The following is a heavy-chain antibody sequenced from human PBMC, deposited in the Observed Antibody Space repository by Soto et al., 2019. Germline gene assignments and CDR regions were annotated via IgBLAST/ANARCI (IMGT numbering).Heavy chain of an antibody. CDR3: AGSVLLLDSGSYYPSVY. J-gene: IGHJ4*02. CDR1: GFTFRSYS. Sequence: GGSLRLSCAASGFTFRSYSMNWVRQAPGKGLEWVSYIISISSTIYYADSVKGRFTISRDNAKNSLYLQMNSLRDEDTAVYYCAGSVLLLDSGSYYPSVYWGQGTLVTVSS. D-gene: IGHD3-10*01. CDR2: IISISSTI. V-gene: IGHV3-48*02.